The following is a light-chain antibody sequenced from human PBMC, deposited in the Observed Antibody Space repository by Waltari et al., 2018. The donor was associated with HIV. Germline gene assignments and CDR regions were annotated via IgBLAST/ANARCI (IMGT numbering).Light chain of an antibody. V-gene: IGKV3-20*01. CDR2: GAS. CDR3: QQYGSSPKT. J-gene: IGKJ2*01. CDR1: QRLSSSY. Sequence: EIVLTQSPGTLSLSPGERATLSCRASQRLSSSYLAWYQQKPGQAPRLLVYGASHRATDIPDRFSGSGSGTDFALTISRVEPEDFAVYYCQQYGSSPKTFGQGTKLEIK.